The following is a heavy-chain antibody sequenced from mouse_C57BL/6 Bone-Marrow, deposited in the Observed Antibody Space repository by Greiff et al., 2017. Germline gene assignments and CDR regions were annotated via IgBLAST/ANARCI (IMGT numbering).Heavy chain of an antibody. CDR2: MHPNGGSP. D-gene: IGHD2-4*01. Sequence: QVQLQQPGAELVKPGASVKLSCKASGYTFTNYWMHWVKQRPGQGLEWIGMMHPNGGSPDYNEKFKSEATLSVDKSSGTAYMELSSLTSEDSAVYYCERSYDYANYTMDYWGQGTSVTVSS. V-gene: IGHV1-64*01. CDR3: ERSYDYANYTMDY. CDR1: GYTFTNYW. J-gene: IGHJ4*01.